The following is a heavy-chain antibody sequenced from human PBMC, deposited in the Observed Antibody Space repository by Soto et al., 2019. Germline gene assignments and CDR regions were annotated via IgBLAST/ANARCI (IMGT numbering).Heavy chain of an antibody. CDR1: GYSFNNYY. J-gene: IGHJ3*02. CDR2: INPSGNKT. D-gene: IGHD1-26*01. Sequence: QVQLVQSGAEVKKPGASVQISCKASGYSFNNYYMHWVRQAPGQGLEWMGIINPSGNKTTYAQKFQGRVTMTRDTSTSTLYMELNSLRSDDTGLYYCAREKEVGLAAFDSWGQGTMLSVSS. V-gene: IGHV1-46*02. CDR3: AREKEVGLAAFDS.